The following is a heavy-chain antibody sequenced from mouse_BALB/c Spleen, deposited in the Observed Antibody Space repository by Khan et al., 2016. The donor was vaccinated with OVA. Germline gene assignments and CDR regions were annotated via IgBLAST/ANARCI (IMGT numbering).Heavy chain of an antibody. CDR2: INPSNGYT. CDR3: AREGAYYRSDGWFSY. D-gene: IGHD2-14*01. Sequence: VKLQESGAELARPGASVKMSCKASGYTFTTYTMHWVKQRPGQGLEWIGYINPSNGYTNYNQKFKDKSTLTADKSSRPAYMQLSSLTSDYSAVYYCAREGAYYRSDGWFSYWGQGTLVTVSA. J-gene: IGHJ3*01. V-gene: IGHV1-4*01. CDR1: GYTFTTYT.